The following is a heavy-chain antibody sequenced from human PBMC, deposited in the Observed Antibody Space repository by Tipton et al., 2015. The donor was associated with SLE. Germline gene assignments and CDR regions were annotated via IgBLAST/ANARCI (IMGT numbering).Heavy chain of an antibody. CDR2: ISSSSSTI. J-gene: IGHJ3*02. CDR1: GFTFSSYS. V-gene: IGHV3-48*01. D-gene: IGHD3-3*01. Sequence: SLRLSCAASGFTFSSYSMNWVRQAPGKGLEWVSYISSSSSTIYYADSVKGRFTISRDNAKNSLYLQMNSLRAEDTAVYYCARNIDPPVLRFLEWSLDAFDIWGQGTMVTVSS. CDR3: ARNIDPPVLRFLEWSLDAFDI.